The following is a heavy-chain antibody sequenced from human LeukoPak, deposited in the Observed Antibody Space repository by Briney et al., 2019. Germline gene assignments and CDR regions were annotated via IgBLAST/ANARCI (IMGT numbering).Heavy chain of an antibody. J-gene: IGHJ4*02. CDR1: GFTFSSYG. Sequence: PGGSLRLSCAASGFTFSSYGMHWVRQAPGKGLEWVAFIRYDGSIKYYADSVKGRFTISRDNSKNTLYLQMNSLRAEDTAVYYCAKEDCSSTSCPPNFDYWGQGTLVTVSS. V-gene: IGHV3-30*02. CDR2: IRYDGSIK. CDR3: AKEDCSSTSCPPNFDY. D-gene: IGHD2-2*01.